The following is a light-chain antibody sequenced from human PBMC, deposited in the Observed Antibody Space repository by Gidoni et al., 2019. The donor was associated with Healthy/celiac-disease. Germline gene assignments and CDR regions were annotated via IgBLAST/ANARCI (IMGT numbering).Light chain of an antibody. V-gene: IGKV1-39*01. CDR2: AAS. J-gene: IGKJ4*01. Sequence: DIQLTQSPSSLSASVGDRVTITCRASQSISSYLNWYQQKPATAPKLLIYAASSLQSGVPSRFSGSGSGTDFTLTISSLQPEDCATYYCQQSYSTLLTCGGGTKVEIK. CDR3: QQSYSTLLT. CDR1: QSISSY.